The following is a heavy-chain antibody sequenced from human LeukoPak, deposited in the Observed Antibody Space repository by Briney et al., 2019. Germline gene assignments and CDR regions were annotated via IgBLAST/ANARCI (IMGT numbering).Heavy chain of an antibody. CDR3: AKPGGYYDSSGYFDY. CDR1: GFTFSSYW. D-gene: IGHD3-22*01. V-gene: IGHV3-30*02. CDR2: IRYDGSNK. J-gene: IGHJ4*02. Sequence: PGGSLRLSCAASGFTFSSYWMHWVRQAPGKGLEWVAFIRYDGSNKYYADSVKGRFTISRDNSKNTLYLQMNSLRAEDTAVYYCAKPGGYYDSSGYFDYWGQGTLVTVSS.